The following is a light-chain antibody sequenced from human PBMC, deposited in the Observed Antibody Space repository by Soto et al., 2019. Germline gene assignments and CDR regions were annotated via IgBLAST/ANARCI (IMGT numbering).Light chain of an antibody. CDR1: QGISNY. CDR2: AAS. Sequence: DIQMTQSPSSLSAFVGDSVTFTCRASQGISNYLAWYHQKPGKVPKLLVYAASTLHSQVLSRISGSGSGTEFTLTLRSLQPEDVCTYYCQHYHSPLFTFGPGTKLEIK. CDR3: QHYHSPLFT. V-gene: IGKV1-27*01. J-gene: IGKJ3*01.